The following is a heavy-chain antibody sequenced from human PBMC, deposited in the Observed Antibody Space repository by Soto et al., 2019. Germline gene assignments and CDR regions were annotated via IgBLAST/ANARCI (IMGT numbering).Heavy chain of an antibody. D-gene: IGHD6-13*01. V-gene: IGHV3-23*01. CDR1: GFTFSSYA. CDR2: ISGSGGST. Sequence: EVQLLESGGGLVQPGGSLRLSCAASGFTFSSYAMSWVRQAPGKGLEWVSAISGSGGSTYYADSVKGRFTISRDNSKNALYLHMTSLRAEDTAVYYCAKVAAAGGGYSDYWGQGTLVTVSS. CDR3: AKVAAAGGGYSDY. J-gene: IGHJ4*02.